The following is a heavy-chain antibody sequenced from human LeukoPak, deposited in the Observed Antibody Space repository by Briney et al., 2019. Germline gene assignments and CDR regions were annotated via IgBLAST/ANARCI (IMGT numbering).Heavy chain of an antibody. CDR1: GGSISSYY. CDR2: VHTSGST. D-gene: IGHD4-23*01. Sequence: SETLSLTCTVSGGSISSYYWSWIRQSAGKGLEWIGRVHTSGSTNYNPSLKSRVTLSQDTSKNQVYLRLTSVTAADTAVYYCARDGGGNRNFDYWGQGTLVTVSS. CDR3: ARDGGGNRNFDY. J-gene: IGHJ4*02. V-gene: IGHV4-4*07.